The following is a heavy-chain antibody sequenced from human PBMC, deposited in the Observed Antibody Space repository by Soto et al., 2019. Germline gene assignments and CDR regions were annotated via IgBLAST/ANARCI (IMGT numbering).Heavy chain of an antibody. D-gene: IGHD5-12*01. V-gene: IGHV3-23*01. J-gene: IGHJ2*01. CDR2: VSGGDGST. CDR3: TKQGYYWYFDI. CDR1: GFTFSTYT. Sequence: EGQLLESGGGLVQPGGSLRLSCAASGFTFSTYTMHWVRQAPGKGLEWVSGVSGGDGSTYYADSLKGRFSISRDNAKNTVDLEINSLTAEDTAVYYCTKQGYYWYFDILGRGTLVTVSS.